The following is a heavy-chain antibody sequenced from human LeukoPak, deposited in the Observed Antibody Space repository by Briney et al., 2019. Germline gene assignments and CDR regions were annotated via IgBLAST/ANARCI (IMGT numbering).Heavy chain of an antibody. CDR2: IYYSGST. Sequence: PSETLSLTCTVSGGSISSYYWSWIRQPPGKGLEWIGYIYYSGSTNYNPSLKSRVTISVDTSKNQFSLKLSSVTAADTAVYYCARDSGYYGLAFDYWGQGTLVTVSS. V-gene: IGHV4-59*12. CDR3: ARDSGYYGLAFDY. J-gene: IGHJ4*02. D-gene: IGHD3-22*01. CDR1: GGSISSYY.